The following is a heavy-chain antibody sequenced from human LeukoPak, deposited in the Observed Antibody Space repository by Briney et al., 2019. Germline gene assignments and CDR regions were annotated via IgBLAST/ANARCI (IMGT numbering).Heavy chain of an antibody. Sequence: GGSLRLSCAASGFTFSAYYKSWIRQAPGKGLAWVSYISSSGSTIYYADSVKGRFTISRDNTRYSLYLQMNSLRDEDTAAYYCARGPGYGHYFDYWGQGALVTVSS. CDR2: ISSSGSTI. CDR1: GFTFSAYY. CDR3: ARGPGYGHYFDY. J-gene: IGHJ4*02. D-gene: IGHD5-12*01. V-gene: IGHV3-11*04.